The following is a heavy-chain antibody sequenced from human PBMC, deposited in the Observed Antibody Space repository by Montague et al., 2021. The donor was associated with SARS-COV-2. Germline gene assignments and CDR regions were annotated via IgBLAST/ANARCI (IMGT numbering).Heavy chain of an antibody. CDR2: TYYRSKWYN. V-gene: IGHV6-1*01. CDR3: TSGREGNYNVMDV. Sequence: CAISGDSVSSNRATWKWDRQAPSRHLEWLGRTYYRSKWYNGYAVSVRGRVTINPDTSKNQFSLQLNSVTPEDTAIYYCTSGREGNYNVMDVWGQGTTVTVSS. D-gene: IGHD1-1*01. CDR1: GDSVSSNRAT. J-gene: IGHJ6*02.